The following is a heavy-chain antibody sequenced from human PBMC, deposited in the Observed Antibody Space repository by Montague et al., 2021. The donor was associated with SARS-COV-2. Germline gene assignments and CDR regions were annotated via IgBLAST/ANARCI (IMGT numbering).Heavy chain of an antibody. Sequence: SLRLSCAASGFSFSTFWMTWVRQAPGKGLEWVASIKPDVSDKYXXESVKGRFTISRDNARNSLYLQLNNLRAEDTAVYYCARDPNWGAHWGQGNLVTVSS. J-gene: IGHJ4*02. CDR3: ARDPNWGAH. CDR1: GFSFSTFW. V-gene: IGHV3-7*05. D-gene: IGHD7-27*01. CDR2: IKPDVSDK.